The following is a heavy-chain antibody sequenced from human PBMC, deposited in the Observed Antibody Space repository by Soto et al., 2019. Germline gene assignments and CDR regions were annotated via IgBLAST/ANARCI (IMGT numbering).Heavy chain of an antibody. CDR1: GFTFSVYA. Sequence: QVQLVESGGGVVQPGRSLRLSCAASGFTFSVYAMHWVRQAPGKGLEWVAAISYDGTDIYYADSVKGRLAISRDNFECKLYLPINSLKPDDTAVYYCAKITLGRYYAHYFDLWGQGTLVTVSS. D-gene: IGHD3-10*01. CDR2: ISYDGTDI. J-gene: IGHJ4*02. CDR3: AKITLGRYYAHYFDL. V-gene: IGHV3-30*18.